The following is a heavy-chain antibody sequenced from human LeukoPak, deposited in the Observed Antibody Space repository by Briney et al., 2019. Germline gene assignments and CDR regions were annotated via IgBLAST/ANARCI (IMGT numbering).Heavy chain of an antibody. CDR1: GFTFSSYS. V-gene: IGHV3-21*01. Sequence: PGGSLRLSCAASGFTFSSYSMNWVRQAPGKGLEWVSSISSSSSYIYYADSVKGRFTISRDNAKNSLYLQTNSLRAEDTAVYYCASARADYGDAFDYWGQGTLVTVSS. D-gene: IGHD4-17*01. J-gene: IGHJ4*02. CDR2: ISSSSSYI. CDR3: ASARADYGDAFDY.